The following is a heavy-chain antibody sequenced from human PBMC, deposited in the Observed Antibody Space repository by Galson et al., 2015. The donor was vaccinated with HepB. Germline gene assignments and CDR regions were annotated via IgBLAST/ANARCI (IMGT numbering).Heavy chain of an antibody. D-gene: IGHD3-3*02. CDR3: ARSSSSFNYFDY. Sequence: SLRLSCAVSGFTFSSYAMHWVRQAPGKGLEWVAVISYDASNKYYADSVKGRFTISRDNSKNTLYLQMNSLRAEDTTVYYCARSSSSFNYFDYWGQGALVTVSS. CDR1: GFTFSSYA. J-gene: IGHJ4*02. CDR2: ISYDASNK. V-gene: IGHV3-30-3*01.